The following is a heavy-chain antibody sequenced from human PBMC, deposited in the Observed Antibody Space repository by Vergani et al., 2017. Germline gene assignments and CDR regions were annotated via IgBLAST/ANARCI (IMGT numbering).Heavy chain of an antibody. CDR2: IKNTGELT. CDR1: GLTFSSHA. J-gene: IGHJ4*02. V-gene: IGHV3-23*01. D-gene: IGHD3-22*01. Sequence: EVQLLQSEGAVVQPGGSLRLSCVASGLTFSSHAMSWVRQGQGQGLVWVSSIKNTGELTHYADSVQGRLTISRDNSKNTLYLQMNSLRAEDTAVYYCGRGIYNYNGGQGTLVTVSS. CDR3: GRGIYNYN.